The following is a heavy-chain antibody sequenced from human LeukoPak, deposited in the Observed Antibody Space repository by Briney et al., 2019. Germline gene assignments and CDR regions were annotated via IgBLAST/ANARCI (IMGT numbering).Heavy chain of an antibody. V-gene: IGHV1-2*06. CDR1: GYTFTSYD. Sequence: GASVKVSCKASGYTFTSYDFNWLRQATGQGPEWMGRINPNSGGTNYAQKFQGRVTMTRDTSISTAYMELSRLRSDDTAVYYCARGYSYGYDYWGQGTLVTVSS. CDR2: INPNSGGT. CDR3: ARGYSYGYDY. J-gene: IGHJ4*02. D-gene: IGHD5-18*01.